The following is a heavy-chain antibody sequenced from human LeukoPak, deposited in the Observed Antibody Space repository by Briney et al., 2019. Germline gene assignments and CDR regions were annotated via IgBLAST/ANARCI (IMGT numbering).Heavy chain of an antibody. J-gene: IGHJ3*02. D-gene: IGHD1-14*01. CDR1: GYTFTGYY. CDR2: INPNSGGT. V-gene: IGHV1-2*02. CDR3: ARQITGSYDAFDI. Sequence: GASVKVSCKASGYTFTGYYMHWVRQAPGQGLEWMGWINPNSGGTNYAQKFQGRVTTTRDTSISTAYMELSRLRSDDTAVYYCARQITGSYDAFDIWGQGTMVTVSS.